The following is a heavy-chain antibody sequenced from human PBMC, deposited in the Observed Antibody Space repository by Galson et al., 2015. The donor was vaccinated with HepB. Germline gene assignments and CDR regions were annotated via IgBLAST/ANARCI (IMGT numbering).Heavy chain of an antibody. V-gene: IGHV3-11*01. Sequence: SLRLSCAASGFTFTDYSMSWIRQAPGKGLEWVSYISGSGSTTIFYANSVKGRFTISRDNAKNSVYLQMSSLRAEDTAVYYCARATLTWFDPWGQGTLVTVS. D-gene: IGHD2/OR15-2a*01. CDR1: GFTFTDYS. CDR3: ARATLTWFDP. CDR2: ISGSGSTTI. J-gene: IGHJ5*02.